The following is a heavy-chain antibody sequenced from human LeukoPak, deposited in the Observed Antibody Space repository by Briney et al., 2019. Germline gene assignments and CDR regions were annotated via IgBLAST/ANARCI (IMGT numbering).Heavy chain of an antibody. CDR2: ISYDGSNK. Sequence: SCKASGYTFTSYGISWVRQAPGKGLEWVAVISYDGSNKYYADSVKGRFTISRDNAKNSLYLQMNSLRAEDTAVYYCAELGITMIGGVWGKGTTVTISS. CDR3: AELGITMIGGV. CDR1: GYTFTSYG. V-gene: IGHV3-30*04. J-gene: IGHJ6*04. D-gene: IGHD3-10*02.